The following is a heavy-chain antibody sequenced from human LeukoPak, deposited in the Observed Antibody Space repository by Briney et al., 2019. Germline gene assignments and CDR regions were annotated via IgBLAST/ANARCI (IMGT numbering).Heavy chain of an antibody. D-gene: IGHD2-15*01. J-gene: IGHJ5*02. CDR2: IKSKTDGGTT. CDR1: GFTFSNAW. CDR3: TTGYCSGGSCDIPA. Sequence: GGSLRLSCAASGFTFSNAWMSWVRQAPGKGLEWVGRIKSKTDGGTTDYAAPVKGRFTISRDDSKNTLYLQMNSLKTEDTAVYYCTTGYCSGGSCDIPAWGQGTLVTVSS. V-gene: IGHV3-15*01.